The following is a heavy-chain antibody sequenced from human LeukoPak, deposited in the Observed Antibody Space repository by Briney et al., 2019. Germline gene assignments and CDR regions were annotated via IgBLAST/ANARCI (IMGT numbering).Heavy chain of an antibody. CDR3: AGDIDY. V-gene: IGHV4-61*02. J-gene: IGHJ4*02. CDR1: GGSISSGGYY. Sequence: SETLSLTCTVSGGSISSGGYYWSWIRQPAGKGLEWIGRIYTSGSTNYNPSLKSRVTMSVDTSKNQFSLKLSSVTAADTAVYYCAGDIDYWGQGTLVTVSS. CDR2: IYTSGST.